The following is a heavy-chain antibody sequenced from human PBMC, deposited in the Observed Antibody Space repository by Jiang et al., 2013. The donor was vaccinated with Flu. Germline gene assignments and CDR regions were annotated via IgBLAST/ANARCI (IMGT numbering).Heavy chain of an antibody. Sequence: VQLLESGGGVVHPGGSLRLSCAASGFSFSSYGMHWVRQAPGKGLEWVTFIHSDGNNKFYADSVKGRFTTSRDNSKNTLYLQMNSLRPEDTAVYYCVKDHCSSASCYGVDYWGQGTLVTVSS. V-gene: IGHV3-30*02. CDR2: IHSDGNNK. CDR3: VKDHCSSASCYGVDY. CDR1: GFSFSSYG. D-gene: IGHD2-2*01. J-gene: IGHJ4*02.